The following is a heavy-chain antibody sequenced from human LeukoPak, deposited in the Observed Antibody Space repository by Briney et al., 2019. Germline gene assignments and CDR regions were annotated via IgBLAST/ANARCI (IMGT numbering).Heavy chain of an antibody. CDR2: ISAGGGAT. Sequence: GGSLRLSCAASGFTVSSNYMSWVRQAPGKGLEWVSVISAGGGATYYADSVKGRFAISRDNSKNTVYLQMNSLRGEDTAVYYCARDRSSGWSYPNRYFDPWGRGTLLTVSS. J-gene: IGHJ2*01. CDR1: GFTVSSNY. V-gene: IGHV3-23*01. CDR3: ARDRSSGWSYPNRYFDP. D-gene: IGHD6-19*01.